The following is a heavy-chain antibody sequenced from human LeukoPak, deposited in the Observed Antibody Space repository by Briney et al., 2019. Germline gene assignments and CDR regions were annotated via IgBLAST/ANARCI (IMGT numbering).Heavy chain of an antibody. CDR2: ISGSGAST. CDR1: GFTLITNA. CDR3: AKDVGKWESLHFFDY. Sequence: GGSLSLSFLTSGFTLITNAMSWVRQAPGKGLEWFSGISGSGASTYYADSVKGRFTISRDDSRNTLYLQMNSLRGDDTAVYYCAKDVGKWESLHFFDYWGQGTLVTVSS. V-gene: IGHV3-23*01. J-gene: IGHJ4*02. D-gene: IGHD1-26*01.